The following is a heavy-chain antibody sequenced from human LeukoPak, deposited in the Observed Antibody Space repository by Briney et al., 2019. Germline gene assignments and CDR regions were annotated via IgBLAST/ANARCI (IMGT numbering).Heavy chain of an antibody. V-gene: IGHV3-21*01. D-gene: IGHD1-1*01. J-gene: IGHJ4*02. Sequence: PGGSLRLSCAASGFTFSSYSMNWVRQAPGKGLEWVSSISSSSNYIYYADSLKGRFTISRDNAKNSLYLQMNSLRAEDTAVYYCVSTATFDYWGQGSLVTVSS. CDR3: VSTATFDY. CDR2: ISSSSNYI. CDR1: GFTFSSYS.